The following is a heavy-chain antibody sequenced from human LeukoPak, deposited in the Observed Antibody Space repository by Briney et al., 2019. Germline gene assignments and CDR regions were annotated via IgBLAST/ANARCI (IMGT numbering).Heavy chain of an antibody. J-gene: IGHJ6*04. V-gene: IGHV3-48*04. Sequence: GGSLRLSCAASGFTFSSYTMNWVCQAPGKGLGWVSYISSSSSTIYYTDSVKGRFTISRDNAKNSLDLQMNSLRAEDTAGYYCAELGITMIGGVWGKGTTVTISS. CDR1: GFTFSSYT. D-gene: IGHD3-10*02. CDR2: ISSSSSTI. CDR3: AELGITMIGGV.